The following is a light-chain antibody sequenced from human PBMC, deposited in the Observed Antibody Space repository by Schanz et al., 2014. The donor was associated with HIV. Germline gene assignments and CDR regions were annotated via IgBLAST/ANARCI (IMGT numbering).Light chain of an antibody. Sequence: EIVMTQSPVTLSVSPGERATLSCRASQSVSSSYLAWYQQKPGQAPRLLIYGASSRATGIPDRFSGSGSGTDFTLTISRLEPEDFAVYYCQQYGSSPRTFGGGTKVEIK. V-gene: IGKV3-20*01. CDR1: QSVSSSY. J-gene: IGKJ4*01. CDR2: GAS. CDR3: QQYGSSPRT.